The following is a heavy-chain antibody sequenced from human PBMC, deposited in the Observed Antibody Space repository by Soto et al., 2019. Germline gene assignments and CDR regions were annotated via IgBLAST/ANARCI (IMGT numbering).Heavy chain of an antibody. CDR3: ARDYGAKLSSS. CDR2: IVPIYRTA. Sequence: GDSVKVSFKASGGPFSSYRVNLVRQARGQGLEWLGGIVPIYRTADYAQKFQGRVTITADESTRTVYLELSSLKSQDTALYYCARDYGAKLSSSWGQGTLVTVSS. J-gene: IGHJ4*02. CDR1: GGPFSSYR. V-gene: IGHV1-69*13. D-gene: IGHD6-13*01.